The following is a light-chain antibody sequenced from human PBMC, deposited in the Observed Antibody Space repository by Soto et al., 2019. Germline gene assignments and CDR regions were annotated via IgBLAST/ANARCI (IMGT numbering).Light chain of an antibody. CDR3: QQSSSTPCT. Sequence: DIQMTQSPSSLSASVGDRVTITCRASQRIGSNLNWYHQKPGKAPNLLIYAASSLQGGVPPRFSGSGSGTDFTITISSLQPEDFATYYCQQSSSTPCTFGQGTKVEIK. V-gene: IGKV1-39*01. CDR2: AAS. CDR1: QRIGSN. J-gene: IGKJ1*01.